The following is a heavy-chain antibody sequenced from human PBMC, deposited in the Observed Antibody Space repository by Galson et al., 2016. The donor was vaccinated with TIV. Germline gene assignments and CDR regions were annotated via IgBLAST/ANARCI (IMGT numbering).Heavy chain of an antibody. CDR2: ISSDGSRK. D-gene: IGHD3-16*01. J-gene: IGHJ5*01. V-gene: IGHV3-30*04. CDR3: AKENDFDS. CDR1: GYTFISYY. Sequence: SCKASGYTFISYYMHWVRQAPGKGLQWVAFISSDGSRKYVADSVKGRFTISRDNSENTLYLQMNNLRPDDTAAYFCAKENDFDSWGQGTLVTFSS.